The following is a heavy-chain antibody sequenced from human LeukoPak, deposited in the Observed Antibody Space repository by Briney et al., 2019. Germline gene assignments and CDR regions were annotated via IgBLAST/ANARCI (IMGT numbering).Heavy chain of an antibody. D-gene: IGHD3-10*01. CDR2: ISSSGSI. CDR3: ARDKSLRGNWFGNYY. CDR1: GYTISSYV. Sequence: SETLTLTCTASGYTISSYVRSWIRQSPGKGLEWIGYISSSGSINYNPSLKSRVTISMDASKNQFSLKLTSVTAADTAVYYCARDKSLRGNWFGNYYWGQGTLVTVSS. V-gene: IGHV4-4*08. J-gene: IGHJ4*02.